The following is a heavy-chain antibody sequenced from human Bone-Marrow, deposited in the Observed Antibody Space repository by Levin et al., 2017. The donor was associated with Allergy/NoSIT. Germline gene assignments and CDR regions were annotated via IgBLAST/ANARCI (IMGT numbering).Heavy chain of an antibody. Sequence: SCAASGFTFKNFSMNWVRQTPGKGLEWIANIGNTGTSVNYADSVKGRFTIFRDNAKNSLYLQLSRLGGDDTAVYFCAREGIATGNTYYFDFWGQGTLVTVSS. CDR1: GFTFKNFS. CDR3: AREGIATGNTYYFDF. V-gene: IGHV3-48*01. CDR2: IGNTGTSV. J-gene: IGHJ4*02. D-gene: IGHD1-1*01.